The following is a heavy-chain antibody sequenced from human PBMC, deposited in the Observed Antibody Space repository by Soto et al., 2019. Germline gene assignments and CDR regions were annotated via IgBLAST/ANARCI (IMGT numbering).Heavy chain of an antibody. CDR2: IYYSGST. CDR3: ARDSPLHYDSSGYDGVGSFDY. D-gene: IGHD3-22*01. CDR1: GGAISSGDYY. Sequence: PSETLSLTCAVSGGAISSGDYYWSWIRQPPWNGLEWIVYIYYSGSTYYNPSLKSRVTISVDTSKNQFSLKLSSVTAADTAVYYCARDSPLHYDSSGYDGVGSFDYWGQGTLVTVSS. J-gene: IGHJ4*02. V-gene: IGHV4-30-4*01.